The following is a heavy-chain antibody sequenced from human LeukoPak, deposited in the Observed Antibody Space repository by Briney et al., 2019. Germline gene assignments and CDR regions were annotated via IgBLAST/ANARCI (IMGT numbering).Heavy chain of an antibody. Sequence: PGGSLRLSCAASGFTFNYAWMSWVPQAPGKGLEWVGRIKSKTDGETTDYAAPVKGRITISRDDSKNTLYLQMNSLKTEDTALYYCTTAPSGYAYMNGWHLDYWGQGALVTVSS. CDR2: IKSKTDGETT. CDR3: TTAPSGYAYMNGWHLDY. CDR1: GFTFNYAW. V-gene: IGHV3-15*01. J-gene: IGHJ4*02. D-gene: IGHD5-18*01.